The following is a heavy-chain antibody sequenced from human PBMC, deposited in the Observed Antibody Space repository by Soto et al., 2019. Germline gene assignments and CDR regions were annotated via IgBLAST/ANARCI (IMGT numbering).Heavy chain of an antibody. CDR1: GFTFSSYA. CDR3: ASRSSGWYFDY. V-gene: IGHV3-23*01. Sequence: GGSLRLSCEASGFTFSSYAMNWVRQAPGKGLEWVSVISGSGGSTYYADSVKGRFTISRDNSKNTLYLQMNSLRAEDTAVYYCASRSSGWYFDYWGQGTLVTVSS. D-gene: IGHD6-19*01. CDR2: ISGSGGST. J-gene: IGHJ4*02.